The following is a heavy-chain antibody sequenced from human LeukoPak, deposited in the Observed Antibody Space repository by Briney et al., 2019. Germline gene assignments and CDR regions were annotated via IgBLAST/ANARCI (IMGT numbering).Heavy chain of an antibody. J-gene: IGHJ3*02. Sequence: SVTLSLTCTVSGGSISSYYWSWIRQPAGKGLEWIGRIYTSGSTNYNPSLKSRVTMSVDTSKNQFSLKLSSVTAADTAVYYCARETRFADSNGWYEDTYDAFDIWGQGTMATVSS. CDR3: ARETRFADSNGWYEDTYDAFDI. CDR2: IYTSGST. CDR1: GGSISSYY. D-gene: IGHD6-19*01. V-gene: IGHV4-4*07.